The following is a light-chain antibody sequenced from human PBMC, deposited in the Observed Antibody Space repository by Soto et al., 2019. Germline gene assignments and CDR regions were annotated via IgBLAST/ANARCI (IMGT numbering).Light chain of an antibody. CDR1: NSNIGINT. CDR2: ADN. V-gene: IGLV1-44*01. CDR3: AAWDDTLNGRYV. Sequence: QSVLTQPPSASGTPGQRVTISCSGSNSNIGINTVSWYQQVPGTAPRVLIYADNQRPSGVPDRFSGSKSGTSASLAISWLQSEDEAASYCAAWDDTLNGRYVFGTGTKVTVL. J-gene: IGLJ1*01.